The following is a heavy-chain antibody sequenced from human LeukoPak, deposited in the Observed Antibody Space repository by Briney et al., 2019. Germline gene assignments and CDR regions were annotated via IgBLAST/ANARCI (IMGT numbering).Heavy chain of an antibody. J-gene: IGHJ6*04. CDR1: GFTFSSYA. CDR3: ARAAPKYCSGGSCYGMDV. Sequence: GGSLRLSCAASGFTFSSYAMHWVRQAPGKGLEWVAVISYDGSNKYYADSVKGRFTISRVNSKNTLYLQMNSLRAEDTAVYYCARAAPKYCSGGSCYGMDVWGKGTTVTVSS. V-gene: IGHV3-30*04. CDR2: ISYDGSNK. D-gene: IGHD2-15*01.